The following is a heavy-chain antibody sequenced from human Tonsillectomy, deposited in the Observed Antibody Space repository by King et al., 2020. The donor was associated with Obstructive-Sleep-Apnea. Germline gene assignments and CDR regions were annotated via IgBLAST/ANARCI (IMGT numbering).Heavy chain of an antibody. J-gene: IGHJ6*02. CDR3: AKDLGSQRLPHGLDA. CDR2: ISYEGSNK. D-gene: IGHD6-25*01. V-gene: IGHV3-30*18. Sequence: QVQLVESGGGVVQPGRSLRLSCVASGFSFSSYGMYWVRQAPGKGLEWVAVISYEGSNKYYAESVKGRFTISRDNFKNTLYLQLNSLRGENTAVYYCAKDLGSQRLPHGLDAWGQGTTVTVSS. CDR1: GFSFSSYG.